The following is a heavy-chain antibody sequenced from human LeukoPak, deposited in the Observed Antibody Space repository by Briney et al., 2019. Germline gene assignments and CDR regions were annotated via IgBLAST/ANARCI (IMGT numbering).Heavy chain of an antibody. V-gene: IGHV3-49*04. J-gene: IGHJ4*02. CDR3: TRDQTPYY. CDR2: IRSKVYGGTP. Sequence: GGSLRLSCTASGFTFGDYAMTWVRQAPGKGLEWVGFIRSKVYGGTPEYAESVKGMFTISRDDSKGIAYLQMNSLKTEDTAVYYCTRDQTPYYWGQGTLVTVSS. CDR1: GFTFGDYA.